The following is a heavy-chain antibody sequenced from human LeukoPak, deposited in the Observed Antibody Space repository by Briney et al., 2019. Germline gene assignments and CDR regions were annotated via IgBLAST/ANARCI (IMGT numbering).Heavy chain of an antibody. Sequence: GGSLRLSCAASGFTFSSYAMSWARQAPGKGLEWVSAISGSGGSTYYADSVKGRFTISRDNSKNTLYLQMNSLRAEDTAVYYCAKDATDYVWGSYREDYWGQGTLVTVSS. V-gene: IGHV3-23*01. D-gene: IGHD3-16*01. CDR3: AKDATDYVWGSYREDY. J-gene: IGHJ4*02. CDR1: GFTFSSYA. CDR2: ISGSGGST.